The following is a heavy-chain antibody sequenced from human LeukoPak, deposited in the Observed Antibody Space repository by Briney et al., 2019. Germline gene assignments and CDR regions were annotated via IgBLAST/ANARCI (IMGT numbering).Heavy chain of an antibody. Sequence: GGSLRLSCAASGFTFSSYSMNWVRQAPGKGLEWVSSISSSSSYIYYADSVKGRFTISRDNAKNSLYLQMNSLRAEDTAVYYCARAEQLDAFDIWGQGTMVTVSS. CDR3: ARAEQLDAFDI. CDR2: ISSSSSYI. CDR1: GFTFSSYS. D-gene: IGHD6-19*01. J-gene: IGHJ3*02. V-gene: IGHV3-21*01.